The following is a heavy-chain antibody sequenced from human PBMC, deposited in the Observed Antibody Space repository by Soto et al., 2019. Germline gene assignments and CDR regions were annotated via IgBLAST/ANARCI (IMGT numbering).Heavy chain of an antibody. V-gene: IGHV4-59*01. CDR3: ARSPFTAGSPSPGMDV. J-gene: IGHJ6*02. CDR1: GGSISSYY. D-gene: IGHD3-16*01. Sequence: QVQLQESGPGLVKPSETLSLTCTVSGGSISSYYWSWIRQPPGKGLEWIGYIYYSGSTNYNPSLKSRVTISVDTSKNQCSLKLSSVTAADTAVYYCARSPFTAGSPSPGMDVWGQGTTVTVSS. CDR2: IYYSGST.